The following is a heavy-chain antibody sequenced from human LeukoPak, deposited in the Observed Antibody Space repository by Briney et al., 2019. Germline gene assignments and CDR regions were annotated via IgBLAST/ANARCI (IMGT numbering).Heavy chain of an antibody. J-gene: IGHJ3*02. V-gene: IGHV3-21*06. CDR3: ARDFYGGSAFDI. D-gene: IGHD4-23*01. Sequence: DSIQGRFTISRDNAENSLYLQMNSLRAEDTAVYYCARDFYGGSAFDIWGQGTMVTVSS.